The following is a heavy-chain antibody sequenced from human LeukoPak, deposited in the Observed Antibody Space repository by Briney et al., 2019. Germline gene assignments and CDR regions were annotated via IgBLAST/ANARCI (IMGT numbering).Heavy chain of an antibody. J-gene: IGHJ4*02. CDR3: PREFDYGGNSYFDY. V-gene: IGHV4-39*07. Sequence: SESLSLTCTVSGGSISSSSYYWGWIRQPTGKGLEWIGSIYYSGSTYYNPSLKSRVTISVDTSKNQFSLTLSSVTAADTAVYYCPREFDYGGNSYFDYWGQGTLVTVSS. CDR1: GGSISSSSYY. D-gene: IGHD4-23*01. CDR2: IYYSGST.